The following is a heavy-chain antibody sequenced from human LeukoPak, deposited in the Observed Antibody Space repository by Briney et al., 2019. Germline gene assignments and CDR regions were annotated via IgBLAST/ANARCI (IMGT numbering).Heavy chain of an antibody. Sequence: SETLSLTCTVSGGSISSSSYFWGWIRQPPGKGLEWIGSISYTGSTYSNPSLKSRVSMSVDTSKNQFSLKLSSVTAADTAVFYCARENSGSYREFDYWGQGTLVTVSS. CDR2: ISYTGST. CDR1: GGSISSSSYF. V-gene: IGHV4-39*07. J-gene: IGHJ4*02. D-gene: IGHD1-26*01. CDR3: ARENSGSYREFDY.